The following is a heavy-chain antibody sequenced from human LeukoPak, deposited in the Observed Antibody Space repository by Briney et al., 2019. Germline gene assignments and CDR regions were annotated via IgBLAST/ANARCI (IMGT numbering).Heavy chain of an antibody. V-gene: IGHV3-21*01. J-gene: IGHJ4*02. D-gene: IGHD1-26*01. CDR1: GFTFSLYS. Sequence: GGSVRLSCAASGFTFSLYSITWVRQTPGRGLEWVSSISSSGSYIYYADSVKGRFTVSRDNAKNSLSLQMNSLRAEDTAVYYCARGGHDGTYYLSYWGQGTLVTVSS. CDR3: ARGGHDGTYYLSY. CDR2: ISSSGSYI.